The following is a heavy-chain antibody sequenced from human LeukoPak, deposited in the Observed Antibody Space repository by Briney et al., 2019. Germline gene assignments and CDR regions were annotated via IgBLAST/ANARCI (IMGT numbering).Heavy chain of an antibody. D-gene: IGHD2-2*01. CDR1: GGSISPYF. V-gene: IGHV4-4*09. Sequence: PSETLSLTCTVSGGSISPYFWSWIRQPPGKGLEWIGYIYTSGSTNYNPSLKSRVTISVDTSKNQFSLKLSSVTAADTAVYYCARHPLQYCSSTSCYGYDAFDIWGQGTMVTVSS. CDR3: ARHPLQYCSSTSCYGYDAFDI. J-gene: IGHJ3*02. CDR2: IYTSGST.